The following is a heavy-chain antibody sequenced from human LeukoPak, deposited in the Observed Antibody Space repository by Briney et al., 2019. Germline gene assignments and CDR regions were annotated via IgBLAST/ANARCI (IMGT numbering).Heavy chain of an antibody. CDR3: GRHLGKGFDY. V-gene: IGHV4-59*08. J-gene: IGHJ4*02. D-gene: IGHD7-27*01. CDR2: IYYSGST. CDR1: GGSISSYY. Sequence: SETLSLTCTVSGGSISSYYWSRIRQPPGKGLEWIGYIYYSGSTNYNPSLKSRVTISVDTSKNQFSLKLSSVTAADTAVYYCGRHLGKGFDYWGQGTLVTVSS.